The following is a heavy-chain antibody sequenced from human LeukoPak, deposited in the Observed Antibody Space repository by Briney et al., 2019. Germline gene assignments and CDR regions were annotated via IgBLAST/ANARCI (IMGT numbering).Heavy chain of an antibody. J-gene: IGHJ4*02. CDR3: ARYVVYGSGKYYFDY. Sequence: SETLSLTCTVSGGSVSSTTYFWSWIRQPPGKGLEWIASINYSGSTYYNPSLKSRVTISVDTSENQFSLKLSSVTAADTAVYYCARYVVYGSGKYYFDYWGQGALVTVSS. CDR1: GGSVSSTTYF. D-gene: IGHD3-10*01. CDR2: INYSGST. V-gene: IGHV4-39*01.